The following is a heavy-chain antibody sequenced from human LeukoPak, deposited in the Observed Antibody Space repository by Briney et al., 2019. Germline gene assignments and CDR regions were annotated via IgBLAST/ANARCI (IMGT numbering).Heavy chain of an antibody. CDR2: IKQDGSEK. D-gene: IGHD4-17*01. V-gene: IGHV3-7*03. Sequence: PGGSLRLSCAASGFTFSSYWMSWVRQAPGKGLEWVANIKQDGSEKYYVDSVKGRFTISRDNSKNTLYLQMNSLRAEDTAVYYCAKKGMTTGYYFDYWGQGTLVTVSS. CDR3: AKKGMTTGYYFDY. J-gene: IGHJ4*02. CDR1: GFTFSSYW.